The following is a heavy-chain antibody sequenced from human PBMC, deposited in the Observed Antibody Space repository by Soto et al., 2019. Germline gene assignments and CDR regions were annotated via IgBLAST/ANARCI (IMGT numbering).Heavy chain of an antibody. CDR3: ATLSHYSAPLDY. Sequence: QVQLVQSGAEVTKPGSSVKVSCKASGGTFSSYAISWVRQAPGQGLEWMGGIIPIFGTANYAQKFQGRVTITVDESTSTAYMELSSLRSEDTAVYYCATLSHYSAPLDYWGQGTLVTVSS. J-gene: IGHJ4*02. D-gene: IGHD2-15*01. CDR2: IIPIFGTA. V-gene: IGHV1-69*12. CDR1: GGTFSSYA.